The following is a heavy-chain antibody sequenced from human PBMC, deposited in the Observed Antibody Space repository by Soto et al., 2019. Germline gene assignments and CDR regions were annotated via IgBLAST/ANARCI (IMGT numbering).Heavy chain of an antibody. V-gene: IGHV3-23*01. Sequence: EVQLWESGGGLVQPGGSLRLSCAVSGFTFSSHVMSWDRQAPGKGLEWVSAISGTGGTYYADYVKGRFTISRDNSKNALYLQMNNLRDEDTAVYYCAKDRRGAYCSGGICYSPDYWGQGTLVIVSS. J-gene: IGHJ4*02. CDR1: GFTFSSHV. CDR2: ISGTGGT. D-gene: IGHD2-15*01. CDR3: AKDRRGAYCSGGICYSPDY.